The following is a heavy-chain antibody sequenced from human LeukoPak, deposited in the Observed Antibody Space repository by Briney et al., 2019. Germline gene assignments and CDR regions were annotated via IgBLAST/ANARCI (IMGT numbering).Heavy chain of an antibody. D-gene: IGHD6-13*01. CDR1: GYTFTSYY. V-gene: IGHV1-46*01. J-gene: IGHJ4*02. CDR3: ARVRARQQLVLLDY. CDR2: INPSGGST. Sequence: ASVKVSCKASGYTFTSYYMHWVRQAPGQGLEWMGIINPSGGSTSYARKFQGRVTMTRDMSTSTVYMELSSLRSDDTAVYYCARVRARQQLVLLDYWGQGTLVTVSS.